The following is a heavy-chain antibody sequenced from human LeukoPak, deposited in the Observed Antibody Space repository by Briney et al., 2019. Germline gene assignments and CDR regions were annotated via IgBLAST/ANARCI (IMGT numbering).Heavy chain of an antibody. V-gene: IGHV4-59*01. CDR1: GGSISSYY. D-gene: IGHD5-12*01. Sequence: SETLSLTCTVSGGSISSYYWTWIRQPPGKGLEWIGYIYYSGSTNYNPSLKSRVTISVDTSKNRFSLKLNSVTAADTAVYYCARVSSDYDVHFDYWGQGTLVTVSS. CDR2: IYYSGST. J-gene: IGHJ4*02. CDR3: ARVSSDYDVHFDY.